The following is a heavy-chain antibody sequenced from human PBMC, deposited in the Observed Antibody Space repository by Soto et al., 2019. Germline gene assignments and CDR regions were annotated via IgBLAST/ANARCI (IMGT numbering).Heavy chain of an antibody. CDR2: ISAYNGNT. D-gene: IGHD6-6*01. Sequence: VASVKVSCKASGYTFTSYGISWVRQAPGQGLEWMGWISAYNGNTNYAQKLQGRVTMTTDTSTSTAYMELRSLRSDDTAVYYCARDWHTLAARPLDYWGQGTLVTVSS. V-gene: IGHV1-18*01. J-gene: IGHJ4*02. CDR1: GYTFTSYG. CDR3: ARDWHTLAARPLDY.